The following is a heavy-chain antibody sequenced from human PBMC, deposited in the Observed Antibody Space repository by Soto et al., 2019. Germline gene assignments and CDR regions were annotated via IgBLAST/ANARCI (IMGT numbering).Heavy chain of an antibody. CDR3: ARDGSYYDSSGYNSVFDY. J-gene: IGHJ4*02. CDR2: ISAYNGNT. Sequence: ASVKVSCKASGYTFTSYGIGWVRQAPGQGLEWMGWISAYNGNTNYAQKLQGRVTMTTDTSTSTAYMELRSLRSDDTAVYYCARDGSYYDSSGYNSVFDYWGQGTLVTVSS. D-gene: IGHD3-22*01. V-gene: IGHV1-18*01. CDR1: GYTFTSYG.